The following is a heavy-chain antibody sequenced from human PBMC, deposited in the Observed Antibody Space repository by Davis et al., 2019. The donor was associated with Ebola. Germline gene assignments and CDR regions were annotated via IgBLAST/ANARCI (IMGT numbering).Heavy chain of an antibody. V-gene: IGHV4-30-4*01. Sequence: SETLSLTCTVSGGSISSGGYYWSWIRQPPGKGLEWIGYIYYSGSTYYNPSLKSRVTISVDTSKNQFSLKLSSVTAADTAVYYCARGQSLWSGYPDFDYWGQGTLVTVSS. D-gene: IGHD3-3*01. J-gene: IGHJ4*02. CDR3: ARGQSLWSGYPDFDY. CDR2: IYYSGST. CDR1: GGSISSGGYY.